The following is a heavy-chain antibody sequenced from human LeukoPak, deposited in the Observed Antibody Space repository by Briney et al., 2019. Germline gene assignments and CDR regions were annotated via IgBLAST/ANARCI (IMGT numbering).Heavy chain of an antibody. D-gene: IGHD1-26*01. J-gene: IGHJ6*04. CDR1: GGSIISSYSY. CDR3: ARGHSIVSYYYGVDV. Sequence: PSGPLSLPCPVPGGSIISSYSYWGWIGQPPGKGLEWRGNIYYGGNTYYSPSLTSRATLSVDTSENQFSLKLSSVTAADTAVYYCARGHSIVSYYYGVDVWGEGTTVTASS. CDR2: IYYGGNT. V-gene: IGHV4-39*07.